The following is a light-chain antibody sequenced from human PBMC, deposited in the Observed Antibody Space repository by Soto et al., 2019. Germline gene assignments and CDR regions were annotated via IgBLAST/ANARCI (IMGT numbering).Light chain of an antibody. Sequence: EIVLTQSPVTLSASPGERVTLSCRASQTVYTNLAWYQQKPGQPPRFLMYAASIRATGIPARFSGSGSGTEFTLTISSLQSEDSAVYYCQQYDYWPPITFGGGTRVEIK. CDR1: QTVYTN. CDR3: QQYDYWPPIT. J-gene: IGKJ4*01. V-gene: IGKV3D-15*01. CDR2: AAS.